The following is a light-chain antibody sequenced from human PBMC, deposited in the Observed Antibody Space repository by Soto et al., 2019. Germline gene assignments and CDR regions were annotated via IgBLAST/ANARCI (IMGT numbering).Light chain of an antibody. CDR3: QQYNSFPLT. J-gene: IGKJ4*01. V-gene: IGKV1-5*01. CDR2: DAS. Sequence: DSEMSQAPSALSASREDRVNITCRASQSISSLLAWYQQKPGKAPKLLIYDASSLESGVPSRFSGSGSGTEFTLTISILQPDDFATYYCQQYNSFPLTFGGGPKVDIK. CDR1: QSISSL.